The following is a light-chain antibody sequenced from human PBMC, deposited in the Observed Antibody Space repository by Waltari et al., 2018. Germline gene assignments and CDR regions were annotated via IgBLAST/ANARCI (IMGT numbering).Light chain of an antibody. CDR1: QSVTSSH. V-gene: IGKV3-20*01. Sequence: ETVLTQSPGTLSLSPGERATLSCRASQSVTSSHLAWYQQKPGQAPRLLIYGASSRATGIPDRFRGSGSGTDFTLTITRLEPEDFAVYYCQQYGNSPRTFGQGTEVEIK. CDR3: QQYGNSPRT. J-gene: IGKJ1*01. CDR2: GAS.